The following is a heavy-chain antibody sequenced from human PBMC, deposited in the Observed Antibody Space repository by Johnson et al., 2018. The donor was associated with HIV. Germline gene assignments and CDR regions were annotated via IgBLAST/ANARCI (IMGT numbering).Heavy chain of an antibody. D-gene: IGHD1-1*01. CDR3: ASRYTVDAFDI. CDR1: GFTVSSNY. V-gene: IGHV3-66*01. CDR2: IYSGGST. J-gene: IGHJ3*02. Sequence: VLLVESGGGVVQPGGSLRLSCAASGFTVSSNYMSWVRQAPGKGLEWVSVIYSGGSTYYADSVKGRFTISRDNSKNTLYLQMNSLRAEDTAVYYCASRYTVDAFDIWGQGTMVTVSS.